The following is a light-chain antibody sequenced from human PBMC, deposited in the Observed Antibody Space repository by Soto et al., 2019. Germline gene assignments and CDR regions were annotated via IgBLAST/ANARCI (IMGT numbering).Light chain of an antibody. CDR3: QSYDSRLSGPVV. CDR2: GNS. Sequence: QSVLTHPPSVSGAPGQRVTISCTGSSSNIGAGYDVHWYQQLPGTSPKLLTYGNSNRPSGVPDRFSGSKSGTSASLAITVLQAEDESVYSCQSYDSRLSGPVVFGGGTKLTVL. J-gene: IGLJ2*01. V-gene: IGLV1-40*01. CDR1: SSNIGAGYD.